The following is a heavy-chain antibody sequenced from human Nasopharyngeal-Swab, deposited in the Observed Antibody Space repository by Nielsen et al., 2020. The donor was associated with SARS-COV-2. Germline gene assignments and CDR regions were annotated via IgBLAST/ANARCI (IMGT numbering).Heavy chain of an antibody. J-gene: IGHJ6*02. V-gene: IGHV3-33*01. CDR3: ARDPPATWYGMDV. CDR1: GFTFSSYG. Sequence: GGSLRLSCAAPGFTFSSYGMHWARQAPGKGLEWVAVIWYDGSNKYYADSVKGRFTISRDNSKNTLYLQMNSLRAEDTAVYYCARDPPATWYGMDVWGQGTTVTVSS. CDR2: IWYDGSNK.